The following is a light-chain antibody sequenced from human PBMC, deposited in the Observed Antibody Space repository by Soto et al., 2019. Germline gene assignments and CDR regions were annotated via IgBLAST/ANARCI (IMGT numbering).Light chain of an antibody. CDR1: QSISTE. CDR2: SAS. Sequence: EIVMTQSPATLSVSPGERATLSCRASQSISTELAWYQQKPGQPPRLLIYSASTRATGFPARFTGSGSGSAFPLTISGRQSEDFAVYYCQQGHNWPLTLGHGTRLEI. V-gene: IGKV3-15*01. CDR3: QQGHNWPLT. J-gene: IGKJ2*01.